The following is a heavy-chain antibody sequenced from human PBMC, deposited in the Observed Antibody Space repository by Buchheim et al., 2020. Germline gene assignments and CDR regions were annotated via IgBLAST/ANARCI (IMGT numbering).Heavy chain of an antibody. D-gene: IGHD6-19*01. CDR3: ARGRSGIAVAGPYYFDY. Sequence: QVQLVESGGGVVQPGRSLRLSCAASGFTFSSYGMHWVRQVPGKGLEWVAVISYDGSNKYYAESVKGRFTISRDNSKNTLYLQMNSLRAEDTAGYYCARGRSGIAVAGPYYFDYWGQGTL. CDR1: GFTFSSYG. V-gene: IGHV3-30*03. J-gene: IGHJ4*02. CDR2: ISYDGSNK.